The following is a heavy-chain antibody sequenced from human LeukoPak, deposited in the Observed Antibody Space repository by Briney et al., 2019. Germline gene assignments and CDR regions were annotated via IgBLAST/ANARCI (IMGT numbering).Heavy chain of an antibody. CDR2: ISAYNGNT. V-gene: IGHV1-18*01. CDR1: GYTFTSYG. D-gene: IGHD1-26*01. Sequence: ASVKVSCKASGYTFTSYGISWVRQAPGQGLEWMGWISAYNGNTNYAQKLQGRVTMTTDTSTSTAYMELRSLRSDDTAVYYCARDGVGATMFYYYYYMDVWGKGTTVTVSS. J-gene: IGHJ6*03. CDR3: ARDGVGATMFYYYYYMDV.